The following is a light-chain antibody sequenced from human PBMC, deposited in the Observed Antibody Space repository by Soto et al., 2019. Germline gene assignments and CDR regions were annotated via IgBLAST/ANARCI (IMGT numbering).Light chain of an antibody. CDR3: QQYNSYGT. V-gene: IGKV1-5*01. CDR2: DAS. J-gene: IGKJ2*01. CDR1: QSIDSS. Sequence: DIQMTQSPSTLSASVGDRVTITCRASQSIDSSLAWYQQKPRKGPKLLIYDASTLESGVPSRFSGSGLGTEFALNISSLQPADFGTFYCQQYNSYGTFGQGTK.